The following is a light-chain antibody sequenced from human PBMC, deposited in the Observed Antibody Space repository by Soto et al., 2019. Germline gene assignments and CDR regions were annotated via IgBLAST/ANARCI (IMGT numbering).Light chain of an antibody. V-gene: IGKV1-39*01. J-gene: IGKJ2*01. CDR2: GAS. CDR1: QSIGTY. CDR3: QQSYSAPRT. Sequence: DIQMTQSPSSLPASVGDRISITCRASQSIGTYLSWYQQKPGKAPKLLIYGASNLQSGVPSRFSGSGSETGFTLTISSLQPEDFATYYCQQSYSAPRTFGQGTKVDSK.